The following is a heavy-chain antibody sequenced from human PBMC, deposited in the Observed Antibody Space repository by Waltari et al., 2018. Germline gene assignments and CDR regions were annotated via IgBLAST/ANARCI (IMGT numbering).Heavy chain of an antibody. Sequence: QVQLVQSGAEVKKPGASVKVSCKASGYTFTSYDINWVRQATGQGLEWMGWMNPNSGNTGYAQKFLGRVTMTRYTSISTAYMELSSLRSEDTAVYYCARPLRRDGYNPGYWGQGTLVTVSS. J-gene: IGHJ4*02. CDR3: ARPLRRDGYNPGY. V-gene: IGHV1-8*01. D-gene: IGHD5-12*01. CDR2: MNPNSGNT. CDR1: GYTFTSYD.